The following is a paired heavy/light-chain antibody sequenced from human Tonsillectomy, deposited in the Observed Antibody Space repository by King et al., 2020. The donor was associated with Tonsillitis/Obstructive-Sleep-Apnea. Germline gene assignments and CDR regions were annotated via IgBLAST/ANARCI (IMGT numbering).Heavy chain of an antibody. Sequence: EVQLVESGGGLVKPGRSLRLSCTASGFKFGDYVMSWFRQAPGKGLEWVGFIRSKAYGGTTEYAASVKGRFTISRDDSKSIVYLQMNSLKTEDTAVYYCSRDQLFTVNSVVVEVPFDYWGQGTPVTVSS. V-gene: IGHV3-49*05. J-gene: IGHJ4*02. D-gene: IGHD2-2*01. CDR2: IRSKAYGGTT. CDR1: GFKFGDYV. CDR3: SRDQLFTVNSVVVEVPFDY.
Light chain of an antibody. CDR2: AAS. J-gene: IGKJ2*01. V-gene: IGKV1-6*01. CDR3: LQDYNYPYT. CDR1: QGIRND. Sequence: AIQMTQSPSSLSASVGDRVTITCRASQGIRNDLGWFQQKPGKAPKLLICAASTLQTGVPSRFSGSGSGTDFTLTISSLQPEDFATYYCLQDYNYPYTFGQGTKLEIK.